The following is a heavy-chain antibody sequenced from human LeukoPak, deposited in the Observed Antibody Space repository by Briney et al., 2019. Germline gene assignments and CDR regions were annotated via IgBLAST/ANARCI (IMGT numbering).Heavy chain of an antibody. D-gene: IGHD2-2*01. CDR2: ISWNSGSI. CDR1: GFTFDDYA. Sequence: GGSLRLSCAASGFTFDDYAMHWVRQAPGKGLEWVSGISWNSGSIGYADSVKGRFTISRGNAKNSLYLQMNSLRAEDMALYYCAKGGCSSTSCYFWFDPWGQGTLVTVSS. CDR3: AKGGCSSTSCYFWFDP. J-gene: IGHJ5*02. V-gene: IGHV3-9*03.